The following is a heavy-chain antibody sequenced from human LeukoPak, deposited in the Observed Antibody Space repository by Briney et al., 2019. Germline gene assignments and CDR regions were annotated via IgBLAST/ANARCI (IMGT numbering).Heavy chain of an antibody. CDR2: ISSSSRTV. V-gene: IGHV3-48*02. CDR1: GFTFTSTS. D-gene: IGHD1-26*01. Sequence: PGGSLRLSCAASGFTFTSTSMNWVRQAPGKGLERISCISSSSRTVHYADSVKGRFTISRDNAKNSLYLQMNSLRDEDTAVYYCARARDGSYDYWGQGTLVTVSS. J-gene: IGHJ4*02. CDR3: ARARDGSYDY.